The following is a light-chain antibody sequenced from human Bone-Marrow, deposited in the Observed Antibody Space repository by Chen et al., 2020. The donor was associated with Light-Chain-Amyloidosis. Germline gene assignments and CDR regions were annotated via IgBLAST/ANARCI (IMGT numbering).Light chain of an antibody. CDR3: QQYGTSPLT. Sequence: EIVLTQSPGTLSLSPGEGANLSCKASQTISSSYLTWYQQKLGQAPRLLIYGSSSRATGIPDRGRGSGSGRDFTLTINRLEPEDFAMYDCQQYGTSPLTVGGGTKVEIK. V-gene: IGKV3-20*01. CDR1: QTISSSY. CDR2: GSS. J-gene: IGKJ4*01.